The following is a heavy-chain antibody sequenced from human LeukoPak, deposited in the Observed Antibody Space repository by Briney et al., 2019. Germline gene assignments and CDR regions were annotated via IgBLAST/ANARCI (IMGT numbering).Heavy chain of an antibody. CDR1: GFTFSDYY. J-gene: IGHJ4*02. CDR3: ARSLYYDISGYYAPFDY. V-gene: IGHV3-11*01. CDR2: ISSSGSTI. D-gene: IGHD3-22*01. Sequence: PGGSLRLSCAASGFTFSDYYMSWIRQAPGKGLEWVSYISSSGSTIYYADSVKGRFTISRDNAKNSLYLQMNSLRAEDTAFYYCARSLYYDISGYYAPFDYWGQGTLVTVSS.